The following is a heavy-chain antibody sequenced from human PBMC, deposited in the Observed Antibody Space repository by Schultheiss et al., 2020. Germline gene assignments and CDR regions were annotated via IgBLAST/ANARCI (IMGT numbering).Heavy chain of an antibody. D-gene: IGHD1-7*01. CDR1: GGSISSYY. CDR2: INHSGST. Sequence: SETLSLTCTVSGGSISSYYWSWIRQPPGKGLEWIGEINHSGSTYYNPSLKSRVTISVDTSKNQFSLQLNSVTPEDTAVYYCARGGFGITGTTNYFDYWGQGTLVTVSS. CDR3: ARGGFGITGTTNYFDY. V-gene: IGHV4-34*01. J-gene: IGHJ4*02.